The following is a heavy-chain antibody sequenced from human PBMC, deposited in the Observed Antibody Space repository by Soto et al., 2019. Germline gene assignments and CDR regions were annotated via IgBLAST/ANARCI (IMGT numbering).Heavy chain of an antibody. CDR1: GYSISSGYY. J-gene: IGHJ4*02. D-gene: IGHD3-3*01. CDR2: IYHSGST. CDR3: ARVARITIFAYFDY. V-gene: IGHV4-38-2*01. Sequence: PSETLSLTCAVSGYSISSGYYWGWIRQPPGKGLEWIGSIYHSGSTYYNPSLKSRVTISVDTSKNQFSLKLSSVTAADTAVYYCARVARITIFAYFDYWGQGTLVTVSS.